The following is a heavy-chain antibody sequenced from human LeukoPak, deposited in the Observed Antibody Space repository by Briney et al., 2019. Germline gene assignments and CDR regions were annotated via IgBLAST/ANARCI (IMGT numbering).Heavy chain of an antibody. V-gene: IGHV1-8*01. J-gene: IGHJ4*02. D-gene: IGHD2-21*01. Sequence: ASVKVSCKASGYTFSSYDINWVRQATGQGLEWMGWMNPNSGNTGYAQKFQGRVTMTRNTSISTAYMDLSSLRTEDSAVYYCARGAYCGPNCYSSGLGTQFGDWGQGTLVTVSS. CDR1: GYTFSSYD. CDR3: ARGAYCGPNCYSSGLGTQFGD. CDR2: MNPNSGNT.